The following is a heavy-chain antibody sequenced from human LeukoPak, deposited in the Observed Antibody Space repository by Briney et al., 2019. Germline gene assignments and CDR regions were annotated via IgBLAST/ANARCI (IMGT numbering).Heavy chain of an antibody. D-gene: IGHD3-3*01. CDR3: ARVNQAPALYDFWSGYYRAFDY. V-gene: IGHV3-30*03. Sequence: HWGSLTLSCAASGFTFSSYWMRWVRQAPGKGLEWVAVISYDASNKYYADSVKGRFTISRDNSKNTLYLQMNSLRAEATAVYYCARVNQAPALYDFWSGYYRAFDYWGQGTLVTVSS. CDR1: GFTFSSYW. CDR2: ISYDASNK. J-gene: IGHJ4*02.